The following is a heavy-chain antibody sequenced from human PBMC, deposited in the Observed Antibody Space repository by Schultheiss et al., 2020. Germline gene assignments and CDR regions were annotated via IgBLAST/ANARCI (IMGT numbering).Heavy chain of an antibody. CDR1: GFTFSSYG. V-gene: IGHV3-30*18. CDR3: AKDFRY. CDR2: ISYDGSNK. Sequence: GGSLRLSFAASGFTFSSYGMHWVRQAPGKGLEWVAVISYDGSNKYYADSVKGRFTISRDNSKNTLYLQMNSLRAEDTAVYYCAKDFRYWGQGTLVTVYS. J-gene: IGHJ4*02.